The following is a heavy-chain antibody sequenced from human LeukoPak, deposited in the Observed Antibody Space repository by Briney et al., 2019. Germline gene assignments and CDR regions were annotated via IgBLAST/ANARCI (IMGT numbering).Heavy chain of an antibody. V-gene: IGHV4-34*01. Sequence: SETLSLTCAVYGDALSGYYWSWIRQAPGKGLDWIGEINHSGIPRYNPSLKSRVTISLDTSKNQFSLKLSSVTAADTAVYYCARGLRGYRYDLDHWGQGTLVTVSS. CDR1: GDALSGYY. CDR3: ARGLRGYRYDLDH. D-gene: IGHD5-12*01. CDR2: INHSGIP. J-gene: IGHJ4*02.